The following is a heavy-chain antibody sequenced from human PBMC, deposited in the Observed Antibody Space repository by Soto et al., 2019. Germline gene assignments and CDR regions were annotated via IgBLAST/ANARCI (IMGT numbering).Heavy chain of an antibody. D-gene: IGHD1-26*01. J-gene: IGHJ2*01. CDR3: ARGGSLYWYFDL. Sequence: GASVKVSCKASGYTFTAYALHWVRQAPGQRLGWMGWMHSGNGNTKYAQKFQGRVTITRDTSASTAYMELSSLRSEDTAVYYCARGGSLYWYFDLWGRGTLVTVSS. V-gene: IGHV1-3*01. CDR1: GYTFTAYA. CDR2: MHSGNGNT.